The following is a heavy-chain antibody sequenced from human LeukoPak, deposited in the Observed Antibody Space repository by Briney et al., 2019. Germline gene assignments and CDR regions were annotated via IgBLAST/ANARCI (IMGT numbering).Heavy chain of an antibody. D-gene: IGHD2-15*01. Sequence: GASVKVSCKASGYTFTGYYMHWVRQAPGQGLEWMGWINPNSGGTNYAQKFQGGVTMTRDTSISTAYMELSRLRSDDTAVYYCARGYCSGGSCYRDYFDYWGQGTLVTVSS. V-gene: IGHV1-2*02. CDR1: GYTFTGYY. CDR2: INPNSGGT. J-gene: IGHJ4*02. CDR3: ARGYCSGGSCYRDYFDY.